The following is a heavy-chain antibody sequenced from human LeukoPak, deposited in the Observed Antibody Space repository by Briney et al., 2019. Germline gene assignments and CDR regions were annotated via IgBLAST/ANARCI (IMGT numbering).Heavy chain of an antibody. D-gene: IGHD2-15*01. V-gene: IGHV3-30*18. CDR3: AKMGGPDAFDI. Sequence: PGGSLRLSCAASGFTFSSYGMHWVRQAPGKGLEWVAVISYDGSNKYYADSVKGRFTISRDNSKNTLYLQMNSLRAEDTAVYYCAKMGGPDAFDIWGQGTMVTVSS. CDR1: GFTFSSYG. J-gene: IGHJ3*02. CDR2: ISYDGSNK.